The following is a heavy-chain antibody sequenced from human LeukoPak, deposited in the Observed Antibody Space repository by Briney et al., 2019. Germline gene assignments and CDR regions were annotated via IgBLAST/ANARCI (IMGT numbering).Heavy chain of an antibody. J-gene: IGHJ4*02. CDR1: GGSISSDSYF. Sequence: SETLSLTCTVSGGSISSDSYFWGWIRQPPGKGLEWIGSVFYTGNTFYSPSLKSRVTLSVDTSKNQFSLRLTSVTAADAAVYYRARILRDGHNDPFDYWGQGTLVTVSS. CDR3: ARILRDGHNDPFDY. D-gene: IGHD5-24*01. CDR2: VFYTGNT. V-gene: IGHV4-39*01.